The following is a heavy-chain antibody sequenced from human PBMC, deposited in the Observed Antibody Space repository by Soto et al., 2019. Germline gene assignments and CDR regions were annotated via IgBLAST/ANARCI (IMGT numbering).Heavy chain of an antibody. J-gene: IGHJ3*02. V-gene: IGHV1-69*01. Sequence: QVQLVQSGAEVKKPGSSVKVSCKASGGTFSSYAISWVRQAPGQGLEWMGGIIPIFGTANYAQKFQGRVTITADESTSTAYMELSSLRSEDTAVYYGARGQAYYDSNANDAFDIWGQGTMVTVSS. CDR3: ARGQAYYDSNANDAFDI. CDR1: GGTFSSYA. CDR2: IIPIFGTA. D-gene: IGHD3-22*01.